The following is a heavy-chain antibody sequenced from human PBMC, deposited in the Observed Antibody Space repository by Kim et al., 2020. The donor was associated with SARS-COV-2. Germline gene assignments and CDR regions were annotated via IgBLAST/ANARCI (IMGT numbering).Heavy chain of an antibody. CDR3: ARSSGNFGDFDY. Sequence: ADAVTGRFTIARATAKNTIYLQLDSLRAEDTAVYYCARSSGNFGDFDYWGQGTLVTVSS. V-gene: IGHV3-74*01. J-gene: IGHJ4*02. D-gene: IGHD3-10*01.